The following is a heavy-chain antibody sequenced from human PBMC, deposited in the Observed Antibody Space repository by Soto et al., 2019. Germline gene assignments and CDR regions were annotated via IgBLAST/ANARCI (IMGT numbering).Heavy chain of an antibody. CDR2: IIPIFGTA. J-gene: IGHJ4*02. Sequence: SVKVSCKASGGTFSSYAISWVRQAPGQGLEWMGGIIPIFGTANYAQKFQGRVTITADESTSTAYMELSSLRSEDTAVYYCARCQFYQLRPNYYFDYWGQGTLVTVSS. CDR3: ARCQFYQLRPNYYFDY. D-gene: IGHD2-2*01. CDR1: GGTFSSYA. V-gene: IGHV1-69*13.